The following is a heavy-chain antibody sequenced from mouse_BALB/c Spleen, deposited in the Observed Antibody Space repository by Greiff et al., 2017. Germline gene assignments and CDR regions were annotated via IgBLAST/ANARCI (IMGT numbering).Heavy chain of an antibody. CDR3: ARGPMGDY. CDR1: GFTFSSFG. J-gene: IGHJ2*01. Sequence: EVKVVESGGGLVQPGGSRKLSCAASGFTFSSFGMHWVRQAPEKGLEWVAYISSGSSPIYYADTVKGRFTISRDNPKNTLFLQMTSLRSEDTAMYYCARGPMGDYWGQGTTLTVSS. D-gene: IGHD6-5*01. V-gene: IGHV5-17*02. CDR2: ISSGSSPI.